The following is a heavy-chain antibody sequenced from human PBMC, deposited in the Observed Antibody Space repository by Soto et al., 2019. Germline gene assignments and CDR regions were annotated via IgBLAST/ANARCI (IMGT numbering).Heavy chain of an antibody. V-gene: IGHV5-51*01. CDR2: FYPGDSYT. D-gene: IGHD4-17*01. Sequence: GEALKISGKGSGCYFASYWIGWVLQMPGKGLEWMGIFYPGDSYTRYSPSFQGQFTISADRSISTAYLQWSSLKPSDTAMYYCARQGNGAEGFDYWGQGTLVTV. CDR3: ARQGNGAEGFDY. J-gene: IGHJ4*02. CDR1: GCYFASYW.